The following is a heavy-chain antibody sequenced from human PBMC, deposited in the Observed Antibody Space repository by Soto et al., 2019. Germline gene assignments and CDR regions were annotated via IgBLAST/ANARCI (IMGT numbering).Heavy chain of an antibody. CDR3: AREYFDWLRSFDY. CDR1: GLTCGGYG. V-gene: IGHV3-48*02. D-gene: IGHD3-9*01. J-gene: IGHJ4*02. Sequence: GGLLRLSCTASGLTCGGYGMNWVSKDPGKGLEWVSYISSSSSTIYYADSVKGRFTISRDNAKNSLYLQMNSLRDEDTAVYYCAREYFDWLRSFDYWGQGTLVIVS. CDR2: ISSSSSTI.